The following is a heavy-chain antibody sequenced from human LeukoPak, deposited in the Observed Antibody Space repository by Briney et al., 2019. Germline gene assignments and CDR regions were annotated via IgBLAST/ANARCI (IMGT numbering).Heavy chain of an antibody. Sequence: SETLSLTCTVSGGSISSSSYYWGWIRQPPGKGLEWIGSIYYSGSTYYNPSLKSRVTISVDTSKNQFSLKLSSVTAADTAVYYCARTSWSGYYPVYFDYWGQGTLVTVSS. CDR2: IYYSGST. D-gene: IGHD3-3*01. CDR3: ARTSWSGYYPVYFDY. CDR1: GGSISSSSYY. V-gene: IGHV4-39*07. J-gene: IGHJ4*02.